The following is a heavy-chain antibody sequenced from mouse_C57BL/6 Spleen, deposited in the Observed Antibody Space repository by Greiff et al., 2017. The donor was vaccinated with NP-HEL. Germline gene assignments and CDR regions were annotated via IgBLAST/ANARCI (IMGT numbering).Heavy chain of an antibody. J-gene: IGHJ1*03. CDR2: INPNNGGT. CDR3: ARLNGYRYFDV. CDR1: GYTFTDYY. V-gene: IGHV1-26*01. Sequence: EVKLQQSGPELVKPGASVKISCKASGYTFTDYYMNWVKQSHGKSLEWIGDINPNNGGTSYNQKFKGKATLTVDKSSSTAYMELRSLTSEDSAVYYCARLNGYRYFDVWGTGTTVTVSS.